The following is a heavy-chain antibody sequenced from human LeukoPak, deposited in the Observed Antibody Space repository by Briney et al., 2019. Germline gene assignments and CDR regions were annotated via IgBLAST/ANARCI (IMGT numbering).Heavy chain of an antibody. CDR3: ARAGDSYNWFDP. CDR1: GGSFSGYY. Sequence: LSETLSLTCAVYGGSFSGYYWSWIRQPPGKGLEWIGDINQSGGTNYNPSLKSRLTISVDTSKNQFSLNLKSMTAADTALYYCARAGDSYNWFDPWGQGTLVTVSS. D-gene: IGHD2-21*01. J-gene: IGHJ5*02. V-gene: IGHV4-34*01. CDR2: INQSGGT.